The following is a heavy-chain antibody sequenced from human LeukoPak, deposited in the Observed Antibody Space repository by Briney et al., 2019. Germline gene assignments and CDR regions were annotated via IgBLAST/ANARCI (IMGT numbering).Heavy chain of an antibody. D-gene: IGHD5-12*01. J-gene: IGHJ4*02. Sequence: SETLSLTCGVSGGSISSYYWAWIRQAPGKGLEWIGYIYYAGSTNYNPSLKSRVTMSVDMSRNQFSLRMTSVTAADTAVYYCARVSGYDWESSFDYWGQGTLVTVSS. CDR3: ARVSGYDWESSFDY. CDR2: IYYAGST. V-gene: IGHV4-59*01. CDR1: GGSISSYY.